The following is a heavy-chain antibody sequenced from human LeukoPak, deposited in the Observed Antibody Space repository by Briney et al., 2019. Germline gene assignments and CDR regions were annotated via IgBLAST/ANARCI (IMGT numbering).Heavy chain of an antibody. CDR3: AKGGVVGATFDYYYGMDV. CDR1: GFTFSSYW. J-gene: IGHJ6*02. D-gene: IGHD1-26*01. V-gene: IGHV3-7*01. Sequence: GGSLRLSCAASGFTFSSYWMSWVRQAPGKGLEWVANIKQDGSEKYYADSVKGRFTISRDNSKNTLYLQMNSLRAEDTAVYYCAKGGVVGATFDYYYGMDVWGQGTTVTVSS. CDR2: IKQDGSEK.